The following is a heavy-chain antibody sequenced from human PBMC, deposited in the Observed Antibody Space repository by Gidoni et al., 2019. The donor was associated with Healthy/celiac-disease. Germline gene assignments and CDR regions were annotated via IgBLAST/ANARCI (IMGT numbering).Heavy chain of an antibody. J-gene: IGHJ4*02. CDR3: TGSNQLPARYFDY. CDR1: GGSISSSSYY. V-gene: IGHV4-39*01. Sequence: QLQLQESGPGLVKPSETLSLTCTVSGGSISSSSYYWGWIRQPPGKGLEWIGSIYYSGSTYYNPSLKSRVTISVDTSKNQFSLKLSSVTAADTAVYYCTGSNQLPARYFDYWGQGTLVTVSS. D-gene: IGHD2-2*01. CDR2: IYYSGST.